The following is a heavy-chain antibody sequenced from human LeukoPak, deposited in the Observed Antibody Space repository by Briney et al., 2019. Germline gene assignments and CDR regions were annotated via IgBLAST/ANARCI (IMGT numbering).Heavy chain of an antibody. V-gene: IGHV3-23*01. CDR1: GFTFSGYA. J-gene: IGHJ4*02. CDR2: ISGSGGST. CDR3: AKVHGSGSYYPSHYDY. Sequence: GGSLRLSCAASGFTFSGYAMSWVRQAPGKGLEWVSAISGSGGSTYYADSVKGRFTISRDNSKNTLYLQMNSLRAEDTAVYYCAKVHGSGSYYPSHYDYWGQGTLVTVSS. D-gene: IGHD3-10*01.